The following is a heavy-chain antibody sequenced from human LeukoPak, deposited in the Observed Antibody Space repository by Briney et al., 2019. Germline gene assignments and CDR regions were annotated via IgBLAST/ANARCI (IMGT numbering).Heavy chain of an antibody. CDR3: ARQAVAGTY. Sequence: PSETLSLTCTVSGYSISSGYYWGWIRQPPGKGLEWIGSIYYSGSTYYNPSLKSRVTISVDTSKNQFSMKLSSVTAADTAVYYCARQAVAGTYWGQGTLVTVSS. CDR2: IYYSGST. J-gene: IGHJ4*02. D-gene: IGHD6-19*01. V-gene: IGHV4-38-2*02. CDR1: GYSISSGYY.